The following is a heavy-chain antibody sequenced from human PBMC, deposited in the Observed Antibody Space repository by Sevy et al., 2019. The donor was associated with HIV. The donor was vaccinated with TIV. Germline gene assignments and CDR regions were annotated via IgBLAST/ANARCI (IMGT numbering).Heavy chain of an antibody. D-gene: IGHD3-22*01. V-gene: IGHV3-7*03. J-gene: IGHJ3*02. CDR2: IKEDGSDK. CDR1: GFTLSSFW. Sequence: GGSLRLSCAASGFTLSSFWMTGVRQAPGKGLEWVANIKEDGSDKNYLDSVKGRFTISRDNAKNSLYLQMNSLRAEDTAVYYCARDKNHYDRSVYYDAFDIWGQGTMVTVSS. CDR3: ARDKNHYDRSVYYDAFDI.